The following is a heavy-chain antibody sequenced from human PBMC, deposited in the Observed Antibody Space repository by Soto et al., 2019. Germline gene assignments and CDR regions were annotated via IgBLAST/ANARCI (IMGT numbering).Heavy chain of an antibody. CDR1: GFPFWTYS. Sequence: EVKLLESGGGLVQPGGSMRLSCEASGFPFWTYSMSWVRQAPRKGLEWDSVMSGSGDDAYYADSVKGRFTISRDNSKKTLYLQMNRLRAEDTAVYFWAEKVTVYALEPAHYWDELADGGHCTAVT. CDR3: AEKVTVYALEPAHYWDELAD. J-gene: IGHJ1*01. D-gene: IGHD1-1*01. CDR2: MSGSGDDA. V-gene: IGHV3-23*01.